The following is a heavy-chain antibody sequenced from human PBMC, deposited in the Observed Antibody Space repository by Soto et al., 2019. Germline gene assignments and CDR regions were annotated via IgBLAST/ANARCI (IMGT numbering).Heavy chain of an antibody. J-gene: IGHJ4*02. V-gene: IGHV3-66*01. CDR3: ARGRGSTGYLGREHYFDY. CDR1: EFSVTNIY. Sequence: EVQVVESGGGLVQPGGSLRLSCAASEFSVTNIYMNWVRQAPGKGLEWVSIIDIGGNTYYADSVKDRFTISRDNSRNTLYLHMDSLRAEDTAVYYCARGRGSTGYLGREHYFDYWGQGTLVTVSP. CDR2: IDIGGNT. D-gene: IGHD2-2*01.